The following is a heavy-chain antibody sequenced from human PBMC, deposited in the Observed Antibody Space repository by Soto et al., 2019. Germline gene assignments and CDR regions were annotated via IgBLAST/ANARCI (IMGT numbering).Heavy chain of an antibody. V-gene: IGHV3-7*01. Sequence: GGSLRLSCAASGFTFSSYAMSWVRQAPGKGLEWVATIRQDGSEKHYVDSAKGRFTISRDNAENSLYLQMNSLRAEDTAVYYCARGCGSSSCPYYLDVWGKGTTVTVSS. CDR3: ARGCGSSSCPYYLDV. CDR1: GFTFSSYA. D-gene: IGHD2-15*01. J-gene: IGHJ6*03. CDR2: IRQDGSEK.